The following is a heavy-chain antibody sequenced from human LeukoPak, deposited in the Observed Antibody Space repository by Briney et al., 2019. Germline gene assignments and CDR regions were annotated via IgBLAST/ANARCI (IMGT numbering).Heavy chain of an antibody. CDR2: IYTSGST. CDR3: AREGRFWSGHRSDFDY. J-gene: IGHJ4*02. D-gene: IGHD3-3*01. Sequence: PSETLSLTCTVSGGSISSYYWSWIRQPAGKGLEWIGRIYTSGSTNYNPSLKSRVTMSVDTSKNQFSLKLSSVTAADTAVYYCAREGRFWSGHRSDFDYWGQGTLVTVSS. V-gene: IGHV4-4*07. CDR1: GGSISSYY.